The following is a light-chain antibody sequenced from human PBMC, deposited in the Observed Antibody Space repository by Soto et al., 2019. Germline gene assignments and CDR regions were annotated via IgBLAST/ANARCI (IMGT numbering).Light chain of an antibody. Sequence: QSVLTQPASESGSPGQSITISCTGTSSDVGGYNYVSWYQQHPGKAPKLMIYEVNKRPSGVPDRFSGSKSGNTVSLTVSGLQAEDEANYYCSSYTTSSTYVFGTGTKVTVL. V-gene: IGLV2-14*01. CDR3: SSYTTSSTYV. J-gene: IGLJ1*01. CDR2: EVN. CDR1: SSDVGGYNY.